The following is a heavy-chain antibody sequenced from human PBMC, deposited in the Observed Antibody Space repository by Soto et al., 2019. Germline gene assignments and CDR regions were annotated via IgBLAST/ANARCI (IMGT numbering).Heavy chain of an antibody. J-gene: IGHJ4*02. CDR3: ARYCNNFDCHHLYYFDS. CDR2: INLSGGT. D-gene: IGHD2-8*01. CDR1: GGSFSAYY. Sequence: SETLSLTCAVYGGSFSAYYWSWIRQPRGKGLEWLGDINLSGGTSYNPSLKSRVTMSVDMSKNHVFLELTSVTAADTAIYYCARYCNNFDCHHLYYFDSWGQGTQVTVSS. V-gene: IGHV4-34*10.